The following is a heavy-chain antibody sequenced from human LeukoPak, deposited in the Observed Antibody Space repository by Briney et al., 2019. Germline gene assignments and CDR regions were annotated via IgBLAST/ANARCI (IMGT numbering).Heavy chain of an antibody. D-gene: IGHD3-9*01. CDR2: INPSGGST. CDR3: ARGRLRYFDWSRRYYYMDV. J-gene: IGHJ6*03. CDR1: GYTFTNYD. Sequence: VTVSCKASGYTFTNYDINWVRQATGQGLEWMGIINPSGGSTSYAQKFQGRVTMTRDMSTSTVYMELSSLRSEDTAVYYCARGRLRYFDWSRRYYYMDVWGKGTTVTVSS. V-gene: IGHV1-46*01.